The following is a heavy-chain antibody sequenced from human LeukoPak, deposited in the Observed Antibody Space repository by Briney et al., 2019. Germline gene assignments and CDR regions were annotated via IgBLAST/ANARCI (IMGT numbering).Heavy chain of an antibody. Sequence: PGGSLRLSYAASGFTFDDYAMHWVRRTPGKGLEWVSSISWNSGSIGYADSVKGRFTISRDNAKKSLYLQMNSLRAEDMALYYCAKGALTMIVGGFEHWGQGILVTVSS. J-gene: IGHJ4*02. V-gene: IGHV3-9*03. CDR2: ISWNSGSI. D-gene: IGHD3-22*01. CDR1: GFTFDDYA. CDR3: AKGALTMIVGGFEH.